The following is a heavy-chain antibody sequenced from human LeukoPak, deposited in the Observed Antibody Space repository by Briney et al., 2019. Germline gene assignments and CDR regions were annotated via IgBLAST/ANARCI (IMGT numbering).Heavy chain of an antibody. CDR2: IYYSGRT. CDR1: GGSISRGDYY. CDR3: ARVTPITTQIDY. Sequence: SETPSLTCTVSGGSISRGDYYWSWIRQPPGKGPEWIGYIYYSGRTYYDPSLKSRVTISVDTSKNQFSLKLSSVTAADTAVYYCARVTPITTQIDYWGQGTLVTVSS. J-gene: IGHJ4*02. D-gene: IGHD3-22*01. V-gene: IGHV4-30-4*01.